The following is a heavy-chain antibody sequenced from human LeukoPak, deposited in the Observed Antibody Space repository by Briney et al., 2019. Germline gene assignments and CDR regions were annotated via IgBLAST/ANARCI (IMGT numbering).Heavy chain of an antibody. CDR3: ARRSAAKDAFDF. Sequence: GRSLRLSCAASGFTFDDYGMSWVRQAPGKGLEWVSGINWNGGSTGYADSVKGRFTISRDNAKNPLYLQMNSLRAEDTALYYCARRSAAKDAFDFWGQGTMVTVSS. CDR1: GFTFDDYG. J-gene: IGHJ3*01. D-gene: IGHD6-25*01. CDR2: INWNGGST. V-gene: IGHV3-20*04.